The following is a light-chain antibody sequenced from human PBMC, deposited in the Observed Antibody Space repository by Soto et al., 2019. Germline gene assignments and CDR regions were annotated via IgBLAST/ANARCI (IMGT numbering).Light chain of an antibody. Sequence: DIQLTQSPSFLSASVGDRVTITCRASQGISSYLAWYQQKPGKAPKLLIYAASTLQSGVPSRFSGSGSGTEFTLTISSLQPEEFATYYCQQLNSYPLVTFGPGTKVDIK. V-gene: IGKV1-9*01. CDR1: QGISSY. CDR3: QQLNSYPLVT. J-gene: IGKJ3*01. CDR2: AAS.